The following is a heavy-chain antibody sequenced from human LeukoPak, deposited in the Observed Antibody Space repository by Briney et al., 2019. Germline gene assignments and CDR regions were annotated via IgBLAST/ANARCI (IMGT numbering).Heavy chain of an antibody. CDR2: ISAYNGDT. J-gene: IGHJ1*01. CDR3: ARVQMVRGVLIPEYFQH. D-gene: IGHD3-10*01. V-gene: IGHV1-18*01. Sequence: ASVKVSCKASGYTFTSYGISWVRQAPGQGLEWMGWISAYNGDTNDAQKFQGRVTMTTGTSTSTAYMELRSLRSDDTAVYYCARVQMVRGVLIPEYFQHWGQGTLVTVSS. CDR1: GYTFTSYG.